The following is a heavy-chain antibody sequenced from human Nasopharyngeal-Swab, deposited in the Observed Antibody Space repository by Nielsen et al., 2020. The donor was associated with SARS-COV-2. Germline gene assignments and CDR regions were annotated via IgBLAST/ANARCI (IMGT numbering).Heavy chain of an antibody. V-gene: IGHV4-59*01. CDR1: GGSISSYY. D-gene: IGHD3-10*01. J-gene: IGHJ6*02. CDR3: ARVGYPSTYYYGSGSYNNYGMDV. Sequence: SETLSLTCTVSGGSISSYYWSWIRQPPGKGLEWIGYIYYSGSNNYNPSLKSRVTISVDTSKNQFSLKLSSVTAADTAVYYCARVGYPSTYYYGSGSYNNYGMDVWGQGTTVTVSS. CDR2: IYYSGSN.